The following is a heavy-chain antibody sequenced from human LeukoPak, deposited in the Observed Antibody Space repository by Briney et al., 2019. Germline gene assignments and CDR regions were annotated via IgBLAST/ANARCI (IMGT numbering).Heavy chain of an antibody. Sequence: GGSLRLSCAASGFTFSSYWMHWVRQAPGKGLVWVSRINSDGSSTSCADSVKGRFTISRDNAKNTLYLQMNSLRAEDTAVYYCAREDEYYDILTGYSYLDYWGQGTLVTVSS. CDR2: INSDGSST. CDR1: GFTFSSYW. D-gene: IGHD3-9*01. CDR3: AREDEYYDILTGYSYLDY. V-gene: IGHV3-74*01. J-gene: IGHJ4*02.